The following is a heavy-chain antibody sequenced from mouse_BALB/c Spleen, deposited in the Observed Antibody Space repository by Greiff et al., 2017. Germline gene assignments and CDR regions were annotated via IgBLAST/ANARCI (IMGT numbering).Heavy chain of an antibody. D-gene: IGHD1-1*01. Sequence: EVKLMESGGDLVKPGGSLKLSCAASGFTFSSYGMSWVRQTPDKRLEWVATISSGGSYTYYPDSVKGRFTISRDNAKNTLYLQMSSLKSEDTAMYYCARLYYGSSHPWFAYWGQGTLVTVSA. J-gene: IGHJ3*01. V-gene: IGHV5-6*01. CDR1: GFTFSSYG. CDR2: ISSGGSYT. CDR3: ARLYYGSSHPWFAY.